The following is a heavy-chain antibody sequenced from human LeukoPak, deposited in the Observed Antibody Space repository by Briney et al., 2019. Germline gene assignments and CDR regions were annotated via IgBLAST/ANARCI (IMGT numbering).Heavy chain of an antibody. CDR2: IYYSGST. D-gene: IGHD4-17*01. V-gene: IGHV4-31*03. CDR1: GGSISSGGYY. J-gene: IGHJ6*02. Sequence: SETLSLTCTVSGGSISSGGYYWSWIRQHPGKGLEWIGYIYYSGSTYYNPSLKCRVTISVDTSKNQFSLKLSSVTAADTAVYYCARLRVTTFYYYGMDVWGQGTTVTVSS. CDR3: ARLRVTTFYYYGMDV.